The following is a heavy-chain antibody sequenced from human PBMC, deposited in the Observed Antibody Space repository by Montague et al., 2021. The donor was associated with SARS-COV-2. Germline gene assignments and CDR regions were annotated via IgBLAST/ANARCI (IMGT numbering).Heavy chain of an antibody. V-gene: IGHV4-59*01. CDR3: ARGSHYYVSSGYYFDY. CDR2: IYYSGST. Sequence: SETLSLTCTVSGGSISSYYWSWIRQPPGKGLEWIGYIYYSGSTNYNPSLKSRVTISVDTSKNQFSLKLSSVTAADTAVYYCARGSHYYVSSGYYFDYWGQGTLVTVSS. CDR1: GGSISSYY. J-gene: IGHJ4*02. D-gene: IGHD3-22*01.